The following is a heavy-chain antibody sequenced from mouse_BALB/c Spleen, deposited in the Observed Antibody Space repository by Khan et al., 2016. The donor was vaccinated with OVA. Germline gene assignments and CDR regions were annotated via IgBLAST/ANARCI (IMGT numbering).Heavy chain of an antibody. CDR3: ARGSGEDRFAY. CDR2: ISTHYGDA. D-gene: IGHD1-3*01. V-gene: IGHV1S137*01. Sequence: QVQLKQSGAELVRPGVSVKISCKGSGYTFTDYAMHWVKQSHAKSLEWIGVISTHYGDASYNQKFKGQATMTVDKSSSTAYMELARLTSEDSAIYYCARGSGEDRFAYWGQGTLVTVSA. J-gene: IGHJ3*01. CDR1: GYTFTDYA.